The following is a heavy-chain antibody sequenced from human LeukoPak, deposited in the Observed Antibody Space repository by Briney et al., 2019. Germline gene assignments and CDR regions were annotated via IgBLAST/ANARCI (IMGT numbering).Heavy chain of an antibody. CDR2: ISYDGSNK. D-gene: IGHD1-26*01. V-gene: IGHV3-30-3*01. CDR3: ARGVGIVGANSWFDP. J-gene: IGHJ5*02. CDR1: GFTFSSYA. Sequence: PGGSLRLSCAASGFTFSSYAMHWVRQAPGKGLEWVAVISYDGSNKYYADSVKGRFTISRDNSKNTLYLQMNSLRAEDTAVYYCARGVGIVGANSWFDPWGQGTLVTVSS.